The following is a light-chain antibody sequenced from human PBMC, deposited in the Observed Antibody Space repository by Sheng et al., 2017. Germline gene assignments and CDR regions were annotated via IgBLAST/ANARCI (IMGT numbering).Light chain of an antibody. Sequence: EIVLTQSPATLSVSPGERVTLSCRASQSVGSNLAWYQQRPGQPPRLLIYGASTRATSIPVRFTGSGSGTEFTLTISSLQSEDFAVYYCQQYNNWPRTFGQGTKVE. CDR1: QSVGSN. J-gene: IGKJ1*01. V-gene: IGKV3-15*01. CDR2: GAS. CDR3: QQYNNWPRT.